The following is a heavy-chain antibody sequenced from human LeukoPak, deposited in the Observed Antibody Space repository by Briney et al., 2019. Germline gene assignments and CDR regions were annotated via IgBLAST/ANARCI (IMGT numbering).Heavy chain of an antibody. D-gene: IGHD1-1*01. V-gene: IGHV4-34*01. CDR2: INHRGDT. CDR3: ARGPTISETGYFDF. Sequence: SETLSLTCAVYGESFCAYYWSWIRQSPGKGLEWIAEINHRGDTNYNPSVKSRVTISIDTSKNQFSLKVRSLTAADTAVYYCARGPTISETGYFDFWGQGTLVTVSS. J-gene: IGHJ4*03. CDR1: GESFCAYY.